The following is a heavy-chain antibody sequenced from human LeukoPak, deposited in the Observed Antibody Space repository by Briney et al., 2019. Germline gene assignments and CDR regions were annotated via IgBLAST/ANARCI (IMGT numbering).Heavy chain of an antibody. Sequence: PSETLSLTCAVYGGSFSGYYWSWIRQPPGKGLEWIGEINHSGSTNYNPSLKSRVTISVDTSKNQFSLKLSSVPAADTAVYYCARGLTERREGLDWFDPWGQGTLVTVSS. D-gene: IGHD1-1*01. V-gene: IGHV4-34*01. CDR1: GGSFSGYY. J-gene: IGHJ5*02. CDR2: INHSGST. CDR3: ARGLTERREGLDWFDP.